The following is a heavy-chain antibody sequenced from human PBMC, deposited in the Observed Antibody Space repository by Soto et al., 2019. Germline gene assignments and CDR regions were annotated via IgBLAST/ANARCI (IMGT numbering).Heavy chain of an antibody. CDR1: EGTFSSYA. V-gene: IGHV1-69*13. CDR3: ARMYSSSAGDY. J-gene: IGHJ4*02. CDR2: IIPIFGTA. D-gene: IGHD6-6*01. Sequence: SVKVSCKASEGTFSSYAISWVRQAPGQGLEWMGGIIPIFGTANYAQKFQGRVTITADESTSTAYMELSSLRSEDTAVYYCARMYSSSAGDYWGQGTLVTVSS.